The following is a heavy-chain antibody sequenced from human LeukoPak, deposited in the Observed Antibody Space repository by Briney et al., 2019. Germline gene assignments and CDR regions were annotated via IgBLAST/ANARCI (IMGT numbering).Heavy chain of an antibody. D-gene: IGHD6-13*01. Sequence: GGSLRLSCAASGLNFSSRWMNWVRQAPGQGLEWVASIKEDGSEKHYVDSVKGRFTISRDNGKNSLYLQMNSLRAEDTAVYYCARVQYSSSWAYYYYYYGMDVWGQGTTVTVSS. CDR2: IKEDGSEK. CDR3: ARVQYSSSWAYYYYYYGMDV. CDR1: GLNFSSRW. J-gene: IGHJ6*02. V-gene: IGHV3-7*03.